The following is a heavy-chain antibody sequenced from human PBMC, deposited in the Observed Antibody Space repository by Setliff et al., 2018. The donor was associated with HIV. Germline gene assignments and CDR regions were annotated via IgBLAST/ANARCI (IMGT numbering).Heavy chain of an antibody. CDR2: IYTSGST. CDR3: ARWVYNSPWSLDY. D-gene: IGHD6-19*01. V-gene: IGHV4-61*02. Sequence: SETLFPTCSASGGSVNSGNYHWAWIRQPAGKGLEWIGPIYTSGSTHYNSSLTSRLTISLDTPRNKFALKLTSVTAADAATYYCARWVYNSPWSLDYWGQGTLVTVSS. J-gene: IGHJ4*02. CDR1: GGSVNSGNYH.